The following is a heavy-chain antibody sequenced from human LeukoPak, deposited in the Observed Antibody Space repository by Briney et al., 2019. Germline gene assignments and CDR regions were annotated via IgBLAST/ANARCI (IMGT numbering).Heavy chain of an antibody. CDR2: IYYSGST. V-gene: IGHV4-30-4*01. Sequence: PSETLSLTCTVSGGSISSGDYYWSWIRQPPGKGLEWIGYIYYSGSTYYNPSLKSRVTISVDTSKNQFSLKLSSVTAADTAVYYSARVVPYYYDSSGYSYNWFDPWGQGTLVTVSS. J-gene: IGHJ5*02. D-gene: IGHD3-22*01. CDR3: ARVVPYYYDSSGYSYNWFDP. CDR1: GGSISSGDYY.